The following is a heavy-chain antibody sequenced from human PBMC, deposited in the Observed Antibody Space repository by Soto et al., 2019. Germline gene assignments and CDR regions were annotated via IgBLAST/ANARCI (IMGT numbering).Heavy chain of an antibody. V-gene: IGHV4-39*01. Sequence: SETLSLTCTVSGGSISSSSYYWGWIRQPPGKGLEWIGSIYYSGSTYYNPSLKSRVTISVDTSKNQFSLKLSSVTAADTAVYYCASSAGHPGDFFYYNGMDVWGQGTTVTVS. CDR1: GGSISSSSYY. J-gene: IGHJ6*02. D-gene: IGHD3-10*01. CDR2: IYYSGST. CDR3: ASSAGHPGDFFYYNGMDV.